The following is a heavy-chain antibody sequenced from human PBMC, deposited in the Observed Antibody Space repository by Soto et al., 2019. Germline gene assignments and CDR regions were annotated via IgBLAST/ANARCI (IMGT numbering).Heavy chain of an antibody. CDR1: GGTFSSYA. D-gene: IGHD3-22*01. Sequence: QVQLVQSGAEVKKPGSSVKVSCKASGGTFSSYAFSWVRQAPGQGLEWMGGIIPVFGATNYAQTFQGRVTITAAASTSTAYMELSSLRSEDTAVYYCAGPPEWSYALSQLVITTFAFSWGQGTLVTVSP. CDR2: IIPVFGAT. J-gene: IGHJ5*02. CDR3: AGPPEWSYALSQLVITTFAFS. V-gene: IGHV1-69*01.